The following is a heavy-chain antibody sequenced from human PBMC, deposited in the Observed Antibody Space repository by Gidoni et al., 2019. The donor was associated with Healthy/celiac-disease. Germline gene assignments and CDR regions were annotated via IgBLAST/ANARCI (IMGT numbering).Heavy chain of an antibody. CDR1: GFTFSSHA. V-gene: IGHV3-23*01. CDR3: AKDPLLWFGEFFYYFDY. J-gene: IGHJ4*02. Sequence: EVQLLESGGGLVQPGGSLRLSCAASGFTFSSHAMSWVRQAPGKGLEWVSAISGSGGSRYYADSVKGRFTISRDNSKNTLYLQMNSLRAEDTAVYYCAKDPLLWFGEFFYYFDYWGQGTLVTVSS. D-gene: IGHD3-10*01. CDR2: ISGSGGSR.